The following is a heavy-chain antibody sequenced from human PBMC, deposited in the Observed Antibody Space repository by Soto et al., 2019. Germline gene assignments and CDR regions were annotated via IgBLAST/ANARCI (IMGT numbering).Heavy chain of an antibody. CDR3: ARDPGGRGIGAFDI. CDR1: GFTFSSYS. D-gene: IGHD3-16*01. CDR2: ISSSSSTI. Sequence: EVQLVESGGGLVQPGGSLRLSCAASGFTFSSYSMNWVRQAPGKGLEWVSYISSSSSTIYYADSVKGRFTISRDNAKNSLYLQMNSPRDEDTAVYYCARDPGGRGIGAFDIWGQGTMVTVSS. J-gene: IGHJ3*02. V-gene: IGHV3-48*02.